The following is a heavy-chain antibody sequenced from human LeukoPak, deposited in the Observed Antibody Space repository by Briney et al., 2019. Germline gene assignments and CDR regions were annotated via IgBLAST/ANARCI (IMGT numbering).Heavy chain of an antibody. CDR1: GYTLAELS. CDR3: AGVNTTMASARGVD. D-gene: IGHD5-18*01. V-gene: IGHV1-24*01. Sequence: ASVKVSCKVSGYTLAELSMHWVRQAPGKGLEWMGGFDPEDGETIYAQKFQGRVTMTEDTSTDTAYMELSSLRSEDTAVYYCAGVNTTMASARGVDWGQGTLVTVSS. J-gene: IGHJ4*02. CDR2: FDPEDGET.